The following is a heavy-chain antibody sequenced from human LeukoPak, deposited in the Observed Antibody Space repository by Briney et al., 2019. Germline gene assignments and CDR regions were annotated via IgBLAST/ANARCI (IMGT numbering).Heavy chain of an antibody. Sequence: GGSLRLSCAASGFVSSSYSMNWVRQAPGKGLEWVSFLTVGNGNQHYADSVKGRFTISRDDAKNSLYLQMNSLRAEDTAVYYCARDRNGGSFDYWGQGTLVTVSS. CDR2: LTVGNGNQ. J-gene: IGHJ4*02. CDR3: ARDRNGGSFDY. V-gene: IGHV3-48*01. CDR1: GFVSSSYS. D-gene: IGHD4-23*01.